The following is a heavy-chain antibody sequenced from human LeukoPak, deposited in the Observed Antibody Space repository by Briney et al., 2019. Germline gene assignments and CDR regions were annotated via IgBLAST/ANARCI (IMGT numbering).Heavy chain of an antibody. Sequence: GGSLRLSCAASGFTFSSYAMHWVRQAPSKGLEWVAVISYDGSNKYYADSVKGRFTISRDNSKNTLYLQMNSLRAEDTAVYYCARDPLSSSFFDYWGQGTLVTVSS. D-gene: IGHD6-6*01. CDR3: ARDPLSSSFFDY. V-gene: IGHV3-30-3*01. CDR1: GFTFSSYA. J-gene: IGHJ4*02. CDR2: ISYDGSNK.